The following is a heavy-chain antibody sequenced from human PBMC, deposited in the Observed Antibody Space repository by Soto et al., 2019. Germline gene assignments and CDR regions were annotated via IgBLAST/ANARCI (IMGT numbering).Heavy chain of an antibody. CDR3: TRDLMDVVPPADDLFDP. CDR2: IYTGDTP. J-gene: IGHJ5*02. D-gene: IGHD2-2*01. CDR1: RFIVGSKY. V-gene: IGHV3-53*01. Sequence: GGSLRLSCAASRFIVGSKYVSWVRQAPGKGLEWVSVIYTGDTPYYADSVKGRFTISRDNSKNTLYLQMNSLRVEDTAVYYCTRDLMDVVPPADDLFDPWGQGILVPVSS.